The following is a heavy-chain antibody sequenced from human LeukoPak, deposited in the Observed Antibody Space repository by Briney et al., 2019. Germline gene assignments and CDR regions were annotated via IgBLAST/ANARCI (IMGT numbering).Heavy chain of an antibody. CDR3: ARQAACSSISCPLGY. V-gene: IGHV1-2*04. D-gene: IGHD2-2*01. CDR2: INPNSGGT. CDR1: GYTFTGYY. J-gene: IGHJ4*02. Sequence: ASVKVSCKASGYTFTGYYMHWVRQAPGQGLEWMGWINPNSGGTNYAQKFQGWVTMTRDTSISTAYMELRSLRSDDTAVYYCARQAACSSISCPLGYWGQGTPVTVSS.